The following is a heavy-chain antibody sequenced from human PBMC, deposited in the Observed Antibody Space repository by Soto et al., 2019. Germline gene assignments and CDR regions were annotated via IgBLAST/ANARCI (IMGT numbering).Heavy chain of an antibody. D-gene: IGHD3-22*01. J-gene: IGHJ4*02. Sequence: QVQLVQSGAEVKKPGSSVKVSCKASGGTFSSYAISWVRQAPGQGLEWMGGIIPIFGTANYAQKFQGRVTSTADDSTSTAYMELSSLRSEDTAVYYCASALAPYYYDSSGPRFDYWGQGTLVTVSS. V-gene: IGHV1-69*01. CDR1: GGTFSSYA. CDR2: IIPIFGTA. CDR3: ASALAPYYYDSSGPRFDY.